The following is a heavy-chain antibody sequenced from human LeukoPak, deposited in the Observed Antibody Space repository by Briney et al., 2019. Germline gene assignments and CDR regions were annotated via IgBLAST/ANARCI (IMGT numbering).Heavy chain of an antibody. CDR2: INPNGGGT. D-gene: IGHD1-26*01. CDR3: ARYSGSYSGFDY. J-gene: IGHJ4*02. Sequence: GASVKVSCKASGYTFTGYYMHWVRQAPGQGLEWMGRINPNGGGTNYAQKFQGRVTMTRDTSISTAYMELSRLRSDDTAVYYCARYSGSYSGFDYWGQGTLVTVSS. CDR1: GYTFTGYY. V-gene: IGHV1-2*06.